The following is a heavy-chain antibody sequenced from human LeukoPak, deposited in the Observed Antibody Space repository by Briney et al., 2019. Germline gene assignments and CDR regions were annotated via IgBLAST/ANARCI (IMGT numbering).Heavy chain of an antibody. V-gene: IGHV3-21*01. CDR1: GFTFSSYS. Sequence: GGSLGLSCAASGFTFSSYSMNWVRQAPGKGLEWVSSISSSSSYIYYADSVKGRFTISRDNAKNSLYLQMNSLRAEDTAVYYCAREVQLERSPFDYWGQGTLVTVSS. D-gene: IGHD1-1*01. CDR3: AREVQLERSPFDY. CDR2: ISSSSSYI. J-gene: IGHJ4*02.